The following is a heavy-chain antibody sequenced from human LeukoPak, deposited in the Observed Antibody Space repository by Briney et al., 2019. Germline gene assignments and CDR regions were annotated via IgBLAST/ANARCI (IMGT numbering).Heavy chain of an antibody. V-gene: IGHV4-34*01. CDR2: INHSGGT. CDR3: ASDIYGAVVTYY. D-gene: IGHD4-23*01. Sequence: SETLSLTCAVYGGSFSGYYWSWIRQPPGKGMEWIGEINHSGGTNYNPSLKSRVTISVDTSKNQFSLKLSSVTAADTAVYYCASDIYGAVVTYYWGQGTLVTVSS. J-gene: IGHJ4*02. CDR1: GGSFSGYY.